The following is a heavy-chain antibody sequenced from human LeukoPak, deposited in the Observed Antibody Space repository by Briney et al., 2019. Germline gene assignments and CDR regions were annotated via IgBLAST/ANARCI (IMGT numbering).Heavy chain of an antibody. V-gene: IGHV4-39*01. CDR2: LYYSGNT. CDR1: GGSISSSSYY. J-gene: IGHJ5*02. Sequence: SETLSLTCTVSGGSISSSSYYWGWIRQPPGKGLEWIGSLYYSGNTYYNPSLNSRVTISVDTSKNQFPLKLSSVTAADTAVYYCRRQTKGCRFCSGGSCYSRWFDPWGQGTLVTVSS. D-gene: IGHD2-15*01. CDR3: RRQTKGCRFCSGGSCYSRWFDP.